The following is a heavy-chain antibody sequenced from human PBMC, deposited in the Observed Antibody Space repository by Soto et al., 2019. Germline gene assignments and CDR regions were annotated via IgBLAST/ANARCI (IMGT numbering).Heavy chain of an antibody. D-gene: IGHD2-2*01. Sequence: GASVKVSCKASGGTFSSYTISWVRQAPGQGLEWMGRIIPILGIANYAQKFQGRVTITADKSTSTAYMELSSLRSEDTAVYYCARGYCSSTSCYYYYMDVWGKGTTVTVSS. CDR1: GGTFSSYT. J-gene: IGHJ6*03. V-gene: IGHV1-69*02. CDR2: IIPILGIA. CDR3: ARGYCSSTSCYYYYMDV.